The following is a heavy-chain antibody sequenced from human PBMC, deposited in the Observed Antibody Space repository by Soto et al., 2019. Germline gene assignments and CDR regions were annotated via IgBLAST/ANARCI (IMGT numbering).Heavy chain of an antibody. CDR3: ATRTGRLYFPPFDY. Sequence: QVQLVQSGAEVKKPGSSVKVSCKASGGTFSSYAISWVRQAPGQGLEWMGGVIPIFGTANYAQKFQGRVTITADKSTSTAYMELSSLRSEDTAVYYCATRTGRLYFPPFDYWGQGTLVTVSS. J-gene: IGHJ4*02. D-gene: IGHD2-8*01. V-gene: IGHV1-69*06. CDR1: GGTFSSYA. CDR2: VIPIFGTA.